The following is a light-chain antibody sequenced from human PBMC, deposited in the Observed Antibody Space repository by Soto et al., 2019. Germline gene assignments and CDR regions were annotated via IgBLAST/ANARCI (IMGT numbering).Light chain of an antibody. CDR3: QQYKSYAPT. J-gene: IGKJ1*01. V-gene: IGKV1-5*01. Sequence: DIQMTQSPSTLSASVGDRFTITCRASRSVSTSLAWYQKKPGKAPKLPIFDASSLESGVPSRFSGSGSGTELTLTISGLQPDDFATYFCQQYKSYAPTFGQGTTGDIK. CDR1: RSVSTS. CDR2: DAS.